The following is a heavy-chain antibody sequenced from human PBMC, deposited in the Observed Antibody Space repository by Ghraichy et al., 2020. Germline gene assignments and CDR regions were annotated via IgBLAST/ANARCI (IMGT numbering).Heavy chain of an antibody. J-gene: IGHJ4*02. CDR2: INHSGST. V-gene: IGHV4-34*01. CDR3: ARGPQGCSSTSCYPVDY. D-gene: IGHD2-2*01. Sequence: SETLSLTCAVYGGSFSGYYWSWIRQPPGKGLEWIGEINHSGSTNYNPSLKSRVTISVDTSKNQFSLKLSSVTAADTAVYYCARGPQGCSSTSCYPVDYWGQGTLVTVSS. CDR1: GGSFSGYY.